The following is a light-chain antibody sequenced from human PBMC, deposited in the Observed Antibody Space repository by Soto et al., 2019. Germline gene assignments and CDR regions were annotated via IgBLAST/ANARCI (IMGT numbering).Light chain of an antibody. CDR1: QSVSID. CDR3: QQRSQWPWT. J-gene: IGKJ1*01. V-gene: IGKV3-11*01. Sequence: EIVLTQSPATLSLSPGEGATLSCRASQSVSIDLAWYQQKPGQAPRFLIYDASNRATGIAARFSGGGSGTDFTLTISSPEPEDFAVYYCQQRSQWPWTFGQGTKVDIK. CDR2: DAS.